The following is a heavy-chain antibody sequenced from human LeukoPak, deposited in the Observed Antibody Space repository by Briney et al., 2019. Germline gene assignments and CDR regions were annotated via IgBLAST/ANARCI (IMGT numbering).Heavy chain of an antibody. Sequence: GSLRLSCAASGFTFSSYWMSWVRQPPGKGLEWIGSIYYSGSTYYNPSLKSRVTISVDTSKNQFSLKLSSVTAADTAVYYCARLGVAAGLDYWGQGTLVTVSS. D-gene: IGHD2-15*01. CDR1: GFTFSSYW. CDR2: IYYSGST. J-gene: IGHJ4*02. CDR3: ARLGVAAGLDY. V-gene: IGHV4-39*01.